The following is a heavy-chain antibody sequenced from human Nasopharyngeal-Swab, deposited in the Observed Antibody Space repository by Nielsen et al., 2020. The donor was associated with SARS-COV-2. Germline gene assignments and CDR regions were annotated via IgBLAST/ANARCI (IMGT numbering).Heavy chain of an antibody. V-gene: IGHV3-11*01. CDR2: ISSSGSTI. D-gene: IGHD4-11*01. CDR1: GFTFSDDD. J-gene: IGHJ6*03. Sequence: GESLKISCAASGFTFSDDDMSRSRQAPGKGREWVSNISSSGSTIYYADSVKGRFTISRDNAKNSLYLQMNSLRDEDTAVYYCARVSRGLQYYYYYMDVWGKGTTVTVSS. CDR3: ARVSRGLQYYYYYMDV.